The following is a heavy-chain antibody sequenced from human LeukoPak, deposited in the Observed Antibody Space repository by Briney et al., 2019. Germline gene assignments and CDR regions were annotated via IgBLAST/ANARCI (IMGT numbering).Heavy chain of an antibody. CDR3: ARDLTVGPTTDYFDY. V-gene: IGHV3-7*01. Sequence: PGGSLRLSCAASGFTFSSYWMSWVRQAPGKGLGWVANINQDGSEKYDVDSVKGRFTISRDNAKNSLYLQMNSLRAEDTAVYYCARDLTVGPTTDYFDYWGQGTLVTVSS. CDR1: GFTFSSYW. D-gene: IGHD1-26*01. CDR2: INQDGSEK. J-gene: IGHJ4*02.